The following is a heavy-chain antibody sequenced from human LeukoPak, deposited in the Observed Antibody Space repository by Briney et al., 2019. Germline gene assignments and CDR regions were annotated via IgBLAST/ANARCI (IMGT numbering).Heavy chain of an antibody. CDR2: IYYSGST. J-gene: IGHJ4*02. D-gene: IGHD2-2*01. CDR3: AGAIVGRCTSRGCNHYFDS. Sequence: KPSETLSLTCSVSDGSVSSYYWSWIRQPPGKGLEWIGYIYYSGSTNHDPSLNSRVTFSVDTAKNQFSLRLTSVTAADTAVYYCAGAIVGRCTSRGCNHYFDSWGQGTLVTVSS. V-gene: IGHV4-59*02. CDR1: DGSVSSYY.